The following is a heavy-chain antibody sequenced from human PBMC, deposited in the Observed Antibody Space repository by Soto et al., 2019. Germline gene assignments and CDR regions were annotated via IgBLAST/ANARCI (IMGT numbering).Heavy chain of an antibody. Sequence: PSETLSLTCTVSGGSISSYYWSWIRQPPGKGLEWIGYIYYSGSTNYNPSLKSRVTISVDTSKNQFSLKLSSVTAADTAVYYCARDSSSGGSEWFDPWGQGTLVTVSS. D-gene: IGHD2-15*01. CDR3: ARDSSSGGSEWFDP. CDR1: GGSISSYY. CDR2: IYYSGST. V-gene: IGHV4-59*01. J-gene: IGHJ5*02.